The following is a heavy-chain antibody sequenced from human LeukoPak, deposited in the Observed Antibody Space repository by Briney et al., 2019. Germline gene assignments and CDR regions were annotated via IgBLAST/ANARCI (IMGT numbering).Heavy chain of an antibody. CDR1: GFIFSNYA. CDR2: ISGSGDTT. J-gene: IGHJ4*02. Sequence: PGGSLRLSCAASGFIFSNYAMTWVRQAPGKGLEWVSGISGSGDTTYYADSVKGRFTISRDNSNNTLYLQMNILRAEDTAVYYCAKDYCTITTCSFDSWGQGTLVTVSS. D-gene: IGHD2-2*01. CDR3: AKDYCTITTCSFDS. V-gene: IGHV3-23*01.